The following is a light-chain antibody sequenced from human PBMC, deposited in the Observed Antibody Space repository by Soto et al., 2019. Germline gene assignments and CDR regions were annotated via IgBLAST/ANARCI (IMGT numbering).Light chain of an antibody. Sequence: EIVLTQSPATLSLSPGERATLSCRASQSVSSYLAWYQQKPGQAPRLLIYDASNRATGIAARFSGSGSGTDFTLTISSLEPEDFGVYYCQQRSNWRSFGGGTKVEIK. V-gene: IGKV3-11*01. J-gene: IGKJ4*01. CDR2: DAS. CDR3: QQRSNWRS. CDR1: QSVSSY.